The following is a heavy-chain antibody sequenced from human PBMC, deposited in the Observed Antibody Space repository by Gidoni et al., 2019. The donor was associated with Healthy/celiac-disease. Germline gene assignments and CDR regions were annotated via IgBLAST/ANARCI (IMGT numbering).Heavy chain of an antibody. CDR1: GFPFSSYG. D-gene: IGHD6-13*01. J-gene: IGHJ2*01. V-gene: IGHV3-30*18. CDR2: ISYDGSNK. CDR3: AKDLEVAAAGPVGDL. Sequence: QVQLVESGGGVVQPGRSLRLSCAASGFPFSSYGMHWGRQAPGKGLEWVAVISYDGSNKYYADSVKGRVTISRDNSKNTLYLQMNSLRAEDTAVYYCAKDLEVAAAGPVGDLWGRGTLVTVSS.